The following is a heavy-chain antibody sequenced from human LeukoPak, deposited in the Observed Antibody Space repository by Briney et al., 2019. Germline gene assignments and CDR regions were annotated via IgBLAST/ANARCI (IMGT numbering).Heavy chain of an antibody. CDR1: GFTFSTYS. D-gene: IGHD6-13*01. CDR2: ISGTSSYI. Sequence: PGGTLRLSCAASGFTFSTYSMNWVRQAPGKGLEWVSFISGTSSYIYYADSVKGRFTISRDNAKNSLYLQMNSLRAEDTAVYYCARGEAAAGDASEFAYWGQGILVTVSS. CDR3: ARGEAAAGDASEFAY. V-gene: IGHV3-21*01. J-gene: IGHJ4*02.